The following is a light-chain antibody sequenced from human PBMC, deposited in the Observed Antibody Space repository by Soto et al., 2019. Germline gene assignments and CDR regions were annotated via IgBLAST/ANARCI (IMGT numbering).Light chain of an antibody. V-gene: IGLV2-14*01. CDR1: SSDVGGYNY. Sequence: QSVLTQPASVSGSPGQSITISCTGTSSDVGGYNYVSLYQQHPGKAPKLMIYDVSNRPSGVSNRFSGSKSGNTASLTISGLQAEDEADYYCSSYASSGTRVFGTGTKVTVL. CDR2: DVS. J-gene: IGLJ1*01. CDR3: SSYASSGTRV.